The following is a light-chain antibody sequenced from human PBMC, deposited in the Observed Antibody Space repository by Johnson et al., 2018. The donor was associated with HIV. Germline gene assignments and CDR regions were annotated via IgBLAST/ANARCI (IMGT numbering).Light chain of an antibody. CDR2: ENN. V-gene: IGLV1-51*02. CDR1: NSNIGYNS. J-gene: IGLJ1*01. CDR3: GTWDSSLSAYV. Sequence: QSVLTQPPSVSAAPGQRVTISCSGNNSNIGYNSVSWYQQLPGTAPKLLIYENNKRPSGIPDRFSGSKSGTSATLAITGLQTGDEADYYCGTWDSSLSAYVFGTGTKVTVL.